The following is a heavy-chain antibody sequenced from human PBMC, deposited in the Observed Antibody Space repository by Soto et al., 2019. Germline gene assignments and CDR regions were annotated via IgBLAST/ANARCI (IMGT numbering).Heavy chain of an antibody. V-gene: IGHV1-2*02. CDR1: GYTFTGYY. CDR3: ARVSDEDNWNYHWFDP. J-gene: IGHJ5*02. D-gene: IGHD1-7*01. CDR2: INPNSGGT. Sequence: ASVKVSCKASGYTFTGYYMHWVRQAPGQGLEWMGWINPNSGGTNYAQKFQGRVTMTRDTSISTAYMELSRLRSDDTAVYYCARVSDEDNWNYHWFDPWGQGTLVTVYS.